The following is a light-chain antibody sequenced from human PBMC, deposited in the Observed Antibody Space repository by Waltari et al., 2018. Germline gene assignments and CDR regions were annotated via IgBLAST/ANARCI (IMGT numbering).Light chain of an antibody. CDR1: QNISNY. CDR3: QQSYSTPRT. V-gene: IGKV1-39*01. CDR2: GAS. Sequence: DIQMTQSPSSLSASVGHRVTITCRASQNISNYLIWYHQKPGKAPKFLMFGASSLQSGVPSRFSGSGSGTDFTLTISSLQPEDFATYYCQQSYSTPRTFGQGTKVEI. J-gene: IGKJ1*01.